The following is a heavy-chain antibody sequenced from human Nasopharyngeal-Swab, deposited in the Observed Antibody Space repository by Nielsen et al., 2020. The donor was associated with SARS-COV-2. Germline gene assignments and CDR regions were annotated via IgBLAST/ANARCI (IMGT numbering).Heavy chain of an antibody. CDR3: ARAPAGVAVPLIYY. D-gene: IGHD3-3*01. V-gene: IGHV3-11*01. CDR1: GFTFSDYY. CDR2: ISLSGPTK. Sequence: GESLSLSCSASGFTFSDYYLTWVRQTPGKGLQWVSHISLSGPTKYSADSVNGRFTIARDNARHTRLLQMSSLTADETAIYYCARAPAGVAVPLIYYWGQGTLVTVSS. J-gene: IGHJ4*02.